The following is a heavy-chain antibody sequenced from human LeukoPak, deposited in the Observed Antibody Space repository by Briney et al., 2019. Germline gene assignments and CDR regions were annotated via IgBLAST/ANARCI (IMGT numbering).Heavy chain of an antibody. CDR3: ARVHVNSGYYFGDAFDI. D-gene: IGHD3-22*01. Sequence: SETLSLTCSVSGASISSGSNYWGWIRQPPGKTLEWIGSIYSSGSTYYSSSLQSRVIIIIDTPKNHFSPTLSSVTAADTAIYYCARVHVNSGYYFGDAFDIWGQGTMVTVSS. CDR2: IYSSGST. V-gene: IGHV4-39*07. CDR1: GASISSGSNY. J-gene: IGHJ3*02.